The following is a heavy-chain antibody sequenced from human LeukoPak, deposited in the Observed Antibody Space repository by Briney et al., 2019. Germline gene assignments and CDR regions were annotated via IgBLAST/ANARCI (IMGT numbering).Heavy chain of an antibody. Sequence: GGSLRLSCAASGFTFSSYAMNWVRQAPGKGLEWVSSISSSSSYIYYADSVKGRFTISRDNAKNSLYLQMNSLRAEDTAVYYCARYSGYCSSTSCQGAFDIWGQGTMVTVSS. J-gene: IGHJ3*02. D-gene: IGHD2-2*01. CDR1: GFTFSSYA. V-gene: IGHV3-21*01. CDR3: ARYSGYCSSTSCQGAFDI. CDR2: ISSSSSYI.